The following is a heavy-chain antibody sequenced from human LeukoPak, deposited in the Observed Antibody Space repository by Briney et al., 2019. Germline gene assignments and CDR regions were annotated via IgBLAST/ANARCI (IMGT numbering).Heavy chain of an antibody. CDR1: GYTFTSYG. D-gene: IGHD5-12*01. CDR3: ARGAYSGYEVYYYYYYMDV. V-gene: IGHV1-18*01. CDR2: ISAYNGNT. J-gene: IGHJ6*03. Sequence: ASVKVSCKASGYTFTSYGISWVRQAPGQGLEWMGWISAYNGNTNYAQKLQGRVTMTTDTSTSTAYMELRSLRSDDTAVYYCARGAYSGYEVYYYYYYMDVWGKGTTVTVSS.